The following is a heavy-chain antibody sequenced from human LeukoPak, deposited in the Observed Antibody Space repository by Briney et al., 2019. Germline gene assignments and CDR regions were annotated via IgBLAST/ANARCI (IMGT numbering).Heavy chain of an antibody. Sequence: PSETLSLTCTVSGGSISSYYWSWIRQPPGKGLEWIGYISYSGSTNYNPSLKSRVTISVDTSKNQFSLKLTSVTAADTAVYYCARHSICFDPWGQGILVTVSS. V-gene: IGHV4-59*08. CDR1: GGSISSYY. J-gene: IGHJ5*02. CDR3: ARHSICFDP. CDR2: ISYSGST.